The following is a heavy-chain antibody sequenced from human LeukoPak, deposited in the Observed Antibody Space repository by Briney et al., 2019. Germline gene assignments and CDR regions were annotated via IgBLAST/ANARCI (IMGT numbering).Heavy chain of an antibody. D-gene: IGHD3-16*01. CDR2: IYSDGSTT. J-gene: IGHJ6*02. CDR3: ARDFGPYGMDV. CDR1: GFTFSSSC. Sequence: GGSLRLSCAASGFTFSSSCMHWVRQAPGTGLVWVSRIYSDGSTTNYADSVKGRFTISRDNAMSTLYLQMNSLRAEDTAVYYCARDFGPYGMDVWGQGTTVTVSS. V-gene: IGHV3-74*01.